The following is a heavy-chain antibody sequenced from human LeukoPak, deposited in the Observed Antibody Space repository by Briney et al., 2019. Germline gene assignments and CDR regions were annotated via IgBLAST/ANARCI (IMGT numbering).Heavy chain of an antibody. CDR3: ARSIAASGGYYGMDI. Sequence: GASVTVSFKASGYIFIIHDINWVRQATGQGLEWMGWMNPNSSNTGYGQKFQGRVTITRNTSISTAYMELSSLRSEDTAVYYCARSIAASGGYYGMDIWGQGTTVTVPS. CDR1: GYIFIIHD. CDR2: MNPNSSNT. V-gene: IGHV1-8*01. D-gene: IGHD6-6*01. J-gene: IGHJ6*02.